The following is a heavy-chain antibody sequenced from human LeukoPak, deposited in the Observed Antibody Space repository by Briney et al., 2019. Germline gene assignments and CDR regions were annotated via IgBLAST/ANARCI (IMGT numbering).Heavy chain of an antibody. CDR3: VKGGTDYDFWSDSSYSYYFDF. V-gene: IGHV3-23*01. CDR1: GFTFGSYA. Sequence: GGSLRLSCAASGFTFGSYAMSWVRQAPGKGLEWVSYISGRGGSTFYADSVKGRLTISRDNSKNTLFLQMNSLRAEDTAMYYCVKGGTDYDFWSDSSYSYYFDFWGQGTLVTVSS. J-gene: IGHJ4*02. CDR2: ISGRGGST. D-gene: IGHD3-3*01.